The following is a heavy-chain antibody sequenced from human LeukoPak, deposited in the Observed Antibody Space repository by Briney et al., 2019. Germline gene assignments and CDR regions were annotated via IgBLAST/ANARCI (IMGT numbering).Heavy chain of an antibody. CDR1: GFTFSSYW. D-gene: IGHD3-22*01. CDR2: INSDGSST. J-gene: IGHJ1*01. Sequence: GGSLRLSCAASGFTFSSYWMHWVRQAPGKGLVWVSRINSDGSSTSYADSVKGRFTISRDNAKNTLYLRMNSLRAEDTAVYYCARDQGSGYYLNWGQGTLVTVSS. V-gene: IGHV3-74*01. CDR3: ARDQGSGYYLN.